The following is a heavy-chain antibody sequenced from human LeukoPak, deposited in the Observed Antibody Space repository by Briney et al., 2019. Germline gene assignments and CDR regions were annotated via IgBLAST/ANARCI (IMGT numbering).Heavy chain of an antibody. Sequence: PSETLSLTCIVSGGSISSDSYSWGWIRQPPGRGLEWIGSIFYSGSTYYNPSLKSRVTISVDTSNNQFSLNLSSVTAADTVVYYCARRTRDGGEPCYYYYMDVWGKGTTVTVSS. CDR3: ARRTRDGGEPCYYYYMDV. CDR2: IFYSGST. J-gene: IGHJ6*03. D-gene: IGHD3-10*01. CDR1: GGSISSDSYS. V-gene: IGHV4-39*01.